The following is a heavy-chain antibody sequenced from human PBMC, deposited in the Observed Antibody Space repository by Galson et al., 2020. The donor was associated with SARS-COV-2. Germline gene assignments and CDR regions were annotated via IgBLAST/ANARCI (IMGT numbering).Heavy chain of an antibody. Sequence: TGGSLRLSCAASGFTFSSYGMHWVRQAPGKGLEWVAIISYDGSNKYYADSVKGRFTISRDNSKNTRYLQMNSLRAEDTAVYYCAKEMGSYGYYYYGMDVWGQGTTVSVSS. V-gene: IGHV3-30*18. CDR2: ISYDGSNK. CDR1: GFTFSSYG. J-gene: IGHJ6*02. CDR3: AKEMGSYGYYYYGMDV. D-gene: IGHD5-18*01.